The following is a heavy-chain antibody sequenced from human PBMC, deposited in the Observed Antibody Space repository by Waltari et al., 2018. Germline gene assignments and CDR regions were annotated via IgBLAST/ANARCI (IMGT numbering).Heavy chain of an antibody. D-gene: IGHD1-26*01. CDR1: GESFSGYY. J-gene: IGHJ4*02. CDR2: INDSGIT. V-gene: IGHV4-34*02. CDR3: ARGRVVGSGCYSY. Sequence: QVQLQQWGAGLLKPSESLSLTCAVYGESFSGYYWSWIRQPPGKGLDWIGEINDSGITNYNPSLKSRVRISVDTSKNQFSLKLTSVTAADTAVYYCARGRVVGSGCYSYWGQGTLVTVSS.